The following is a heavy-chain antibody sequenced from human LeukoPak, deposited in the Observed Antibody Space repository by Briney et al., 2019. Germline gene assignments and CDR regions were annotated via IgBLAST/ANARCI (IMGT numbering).Heavy chain of an antibody. Sequence: SETLSLTCTVSGGSIINYYWSWIRQPPGKGLEWIGYIYYNGSTNYNPSLKSRVTMSVDTSKNQFSLKLSSVTAADTAVYYCARGIVGSFDYWGQGTLVTVSS. V-gene: IGHV4-59*12. J-gene: IGHJ4*02. CDR2: IYYNGST. D-gene: IGHD1-26*01. CDR1: GGSIINYY. CDR3: ARGIVGSFDY.